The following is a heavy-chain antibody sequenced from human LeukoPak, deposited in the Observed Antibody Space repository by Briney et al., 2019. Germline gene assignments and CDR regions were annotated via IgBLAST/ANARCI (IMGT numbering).Heavy chain of an antibody. D-gene: IGHD6-6*01. V-gene: IGHV4-34*01. Sequence: SETLSLTCAVYGGSFSGYYWSWIRQPPGKGLEWIGEINHSGSTNYNPSLKSRVTISVDTSKNQFSLKLSSVTAADTAVYYCARGGIAARRPLSPWGQGTLVTVSS. J-gene: IGHJ5*02. CDR1: GGSFSGYY. CDR2: INHSGST. CDR3: ARGGIAARRPLSP.